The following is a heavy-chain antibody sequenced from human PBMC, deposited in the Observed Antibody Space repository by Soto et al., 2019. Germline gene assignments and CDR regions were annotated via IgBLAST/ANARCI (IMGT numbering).Heavy chain of an antibody. V-gene: IGHV1-2*02. J-gene: IGHJ5*02. CDR3: ARAIAVAGTSRFDP. D-gene: IGHD6-19*01. Sequence: ASVKVSCKASGYTFTGYYMHCVRRAPGQGLEWMGWINPNSGGTSYAQKFQGRVTMTRDTSISTAYMELSRLRSDDTAVYYCARAIAVAGTSRFDPWGQGTLVTVSS. CDR1: GYTFTGYY. CDR2: INPNSGGT.